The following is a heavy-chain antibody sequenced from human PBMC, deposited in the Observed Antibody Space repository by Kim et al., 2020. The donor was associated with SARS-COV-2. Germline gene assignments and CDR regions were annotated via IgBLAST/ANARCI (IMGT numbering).Heavy chain of an antibody. V-gene: IGHV7-4-1*02. CDR3: ARDDDF. CDR2: INTNTGNAGNP. Sequence: ASVKVSCKASGYTFTNYAINWVRQAPGQGLEWMGWINTNTGNAGNPRYVQGFAGRFVFSLDTSAYTAYLQITSLKAADTGVYYCARDDDFWGQGTLVTVSS. J-gene: IGHJ4*02. CDR1: GYTFTNYA.